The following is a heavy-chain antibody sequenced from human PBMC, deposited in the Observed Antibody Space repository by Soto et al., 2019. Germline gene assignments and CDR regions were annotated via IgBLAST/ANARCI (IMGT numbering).Heavy chain of an antibody. CDR3: AKDENTDPYYDFWSGYKTYYYGMDV. CDR1: GFTFSSYA. Sequence: GSLRLSCAASGFTFSSYAMSWVRQAPGKGLEWVSAISGSGGSTYYADSVKGRLTISRDNSKNTLYLQMNSLRAEDTAVYYCAKDENTDPYYDFWSGYKTYYYGMDVWGQGTTVTVSS. J-gene: IGHJ6*02. CDR2: ISGSGGST. V-gene: IGHV3-23*01. D-gene: IGHD3-3*01.